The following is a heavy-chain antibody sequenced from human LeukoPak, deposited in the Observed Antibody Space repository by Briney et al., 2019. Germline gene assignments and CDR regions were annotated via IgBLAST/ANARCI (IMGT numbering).Heavy chain of an antibody. D-gene: IGHD2-15*01. V-gene: IGHV3-23*01. CDR2: ISDNGGGT. J-gene: IGHJ4*02. CDR3: AKATKAIVVDNFFDY. CDR1: GFTFSSYA. Sequence: GGSLRLSCAASGFTFSSYAMSWVRQGPGKGLEWVSGISDNGGGTYYADSVKGRFTISRDNSKNTLRLQMNSLRAEDTAVYYCAKATKAIVVDNFFDYWGQGTLVTVSS.